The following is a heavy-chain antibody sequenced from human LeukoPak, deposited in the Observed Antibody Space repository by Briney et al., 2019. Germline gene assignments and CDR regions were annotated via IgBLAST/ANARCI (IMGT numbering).Heavy chain of an antibody. V-gene: IGHV1-69*05. Sequence: SVKVSCKASGGTFSSYAISWVRQAPGQGLEWMGRIIPIFGTANYAQKFQGRVTITTDESTSTAYMELSSLRSEDTAVYYCARQGNCAGGNCYNWFGPWGQGTLVTVSS. CDR1: GGTFSSYA. D-gene: IGHD2-8*02. CDR3: ARQGNCAGGNCYNWFGP. CDR2: IIPIFGTA. J-gene: IGHJ5*02.